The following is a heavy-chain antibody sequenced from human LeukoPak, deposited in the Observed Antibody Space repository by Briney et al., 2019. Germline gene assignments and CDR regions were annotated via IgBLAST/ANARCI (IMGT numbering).Heavy chain of an antibody. D-gene: IGHD6-19*01. CDR3: ARQPTVNRGAVASNFDY. CDR1: GALFSSTIHY. J-gene: IGHJ4*02. Sequence: AETLSLTCTVSGALFSSTIHYWAWIRQPPGKGLEWIGCVYYAGNTSYNASFQNRVTISMDTSKNQFSLRLSTMSATDTAVYSCARQPTVNRGAVASNFDYWGQGTLVTVSS. CDR2: VYYAGNT. V-gene: IGHV4-39*01.